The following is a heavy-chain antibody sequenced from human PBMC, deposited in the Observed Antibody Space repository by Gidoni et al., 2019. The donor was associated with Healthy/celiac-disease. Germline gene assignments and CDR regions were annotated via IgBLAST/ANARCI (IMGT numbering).Heavy chain of an antibody. V-gene: IGHV1-2*04. D-gene: IGHD4-17*01. CDR2: INPNSGGT. CDR1: GYTFTGYY. CDR3: ARVRGDYGDYDYWYFDL. J-gene: IGHJ2*01. Sequence: QVQLVQSGAEVKKPGASVKVYCKASGYTFTGYYMNWVRQAPGQGLEWMGWINPNSGGTNYAQKFQGWVTMTRDTSISTAYMELSRLRSDDTAVYYCARVRGDYGDYDYWYFDLWGRGTLVTVSS.